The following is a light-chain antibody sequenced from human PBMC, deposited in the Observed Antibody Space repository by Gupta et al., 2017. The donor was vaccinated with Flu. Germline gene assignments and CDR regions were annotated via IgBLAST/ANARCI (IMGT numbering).Light chain of an antibody. V-gene: IGLV2-14*03. CDR3: SSYTSGSTFYV. J-gene: IGLJ1*01. CDR2: DVT. CDR1: SSDVGRSDS. Sequence: ALTQPAPLSGSPGQPSTTSSSGPSSDVGRSDSASWYQHHPDKPPKLIIFDVTNRPSGVSCRFSGSKSDSTAALTISGLQAEDETDYYCSSYTSGSTFYVFGTGTKVTVL.